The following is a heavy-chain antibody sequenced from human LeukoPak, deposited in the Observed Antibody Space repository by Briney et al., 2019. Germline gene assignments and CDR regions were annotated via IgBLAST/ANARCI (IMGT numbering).Heavy chain of an antibody. J-gene: IGHJ4*02. CDR3: ARGAVGSFDY. CDR1: GFTYSSYS. CDR2: ISSSSSYI. Sequence: GGSLRLSCAASGFTYSSYSMNWVRQAPGKGLEWVSSISSSSSYIYYADSVKGRFTISRDNAKNSLYLQMNSLRAEDTAVYYCARGAVGSFDYWGQGTLVTVSS. V-gene: IGHV3-21*01. D-gene: IGHD1-26*01.